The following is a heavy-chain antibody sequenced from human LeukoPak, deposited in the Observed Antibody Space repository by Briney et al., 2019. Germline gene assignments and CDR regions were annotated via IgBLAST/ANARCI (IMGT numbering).Heavy chain of an antibody. CDR2: INPNSGGT. V-gene: IGHV1-2*02. Sequence: ALVKVSCKASGGTFSSYAISWVRQAPGQGLEWMGWINPNSGGTNYAQKFQGRVTMTRDTSISTAYMELSRLRSDDTAVYYCARDKSWFDPWGQGTLVTVFS. CDR3: ARDKSWFDP. J-gene: IGHJ5*02. CDR1: GGTFSSYA.